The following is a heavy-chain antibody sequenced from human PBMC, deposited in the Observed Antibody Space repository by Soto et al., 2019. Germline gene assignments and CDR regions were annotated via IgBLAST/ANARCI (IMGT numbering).Heavy chain of an antibody. CDR3: ARAMVVVVVAATPGDWFDP. V-gene: IGHV4-39*07. J-gene: IGHJ5*02. Sequence: PSETLSLTCSVSGDSINSDKYYWGWIRQPPGKGLEWIGRIYLSGNTNYNPSLKSRVTISVDTSKNQFSLKLSSVTAADTAVYYCARAMVVVVVAATPGDWFDPWGQGTLVTVSS. D-gene: IGHD2-15*01. CDR2: IYLSGNT. CDR1: GDSINSDKYY.